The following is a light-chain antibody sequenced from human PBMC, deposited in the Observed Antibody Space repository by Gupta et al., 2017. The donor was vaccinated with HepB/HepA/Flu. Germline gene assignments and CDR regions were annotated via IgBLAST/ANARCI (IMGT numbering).Light chain of an antibody. J-gene: IGKJ1*01. V-gene: IGKV1-5*03. Sequence: DIQMTQSPSTLSASVGDRVTITCRASQSISSWVAWFQQKPGKAPKLLIYKASRVETGVPSRFSGSGSGKEFTLTSSSQQPDDFATYYGQHDNDYRTFGQGTKVEIK. CDR3: QHDNDYRT. CDR2: KAS. CDR1: QSISSW.